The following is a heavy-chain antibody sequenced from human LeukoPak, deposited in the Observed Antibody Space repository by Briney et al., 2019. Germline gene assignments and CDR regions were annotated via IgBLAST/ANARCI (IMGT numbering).Heavy chain of an antibody. J-gene: IGHJ6*02. V-gene: IGHV3-11*01. Sequence: GGSLRLSCAASGFTFSDYYMTWIRQAPGKGLEWVSYISSSGGTIYYGDSVKGRFTASRDNAKNSLYLQMNSLRAEDTAVYYCASPHLGYCSSTSCTARNYGMDVWGQGTTVTVSS. CDR3: ASPHLGYCSSTSCTARNYGMDV. D-gene: IGHD2-2*01. CDR1: GFTFSDYY. CDR2: ISSSGGTI.